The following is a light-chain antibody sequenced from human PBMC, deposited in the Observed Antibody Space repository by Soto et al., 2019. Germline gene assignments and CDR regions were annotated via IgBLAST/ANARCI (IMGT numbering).Light chain of an antibody. Sequence: DIRMTQSPSSLSASIGDRVTITCRASQTISVDLNWYQQKPGRVPTLLISAASTLHIGVPSRFVGSGSGTDFTFTISGLQPEDFATYYCQQSHATPTFGGGTKVDIK. CDR3: QQSHATPT. CDR1: QTISVD. V-gene: IGKV1-39*01. J-gene: IGKJ4*01. CDR2: AAS.